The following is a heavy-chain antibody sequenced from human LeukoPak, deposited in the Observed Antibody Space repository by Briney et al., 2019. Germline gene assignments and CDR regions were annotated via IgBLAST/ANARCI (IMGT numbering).Heavy chain of an antibody. Sequence: SGPALVNPTETLTLTCTVSGFSLSNARMGVSWIRQPPGKALEWLAHIFSNDEKSYSTSLKSRLTISKDTSKSQVVLTMTNMDPVDTATYYCARLTIFGVGLDYWGQGTLVTVSS. D-gene: IGHD3-3*01. CDR3: ARLTIFGVGLDY. CDR1: GFSLSNARMG. V-gene: IGHV2-26*01. J-gene: IGHJ4*02. CDR2: IFSNDEK.